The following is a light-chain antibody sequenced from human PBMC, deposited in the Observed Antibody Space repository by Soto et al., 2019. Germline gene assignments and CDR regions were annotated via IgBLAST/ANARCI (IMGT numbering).Light chain of an antibody. J-gene: IGLJ1*01. CDR2: SDN. CDR3: ATWDDSLNGSGV. CDR1: SSNIGGNS. V-gene: IGLV1-44*01. Sequence: QSVLTQPPSASGTPGQRVTISCAGSSSNIGGNSVTWYQQVPGTAPKLLIYSDNRRPSGVPDRFSGSKSGTSASLAISGLQSADEADCYCATWDDSLNGSGVFGTGTKLTVL.